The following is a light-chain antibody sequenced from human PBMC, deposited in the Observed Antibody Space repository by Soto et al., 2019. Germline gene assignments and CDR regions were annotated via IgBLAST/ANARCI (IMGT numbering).Light chain of an antibody. V-gene: IGKV1-5*03. CDR3: QQYNSYSGT. CDR2: KAS. J-gene: IGKJ1*01. CDR1: QSISSW. Sequence: DIQMTQSPSTLSASVGDRVTITCRASQSISSWLAWYQQKPGKAPKLLIYKASSLESGVPSRFSGSGSGTEFTLTISSLQPDDFATDYCQQYNSYSGTFGQGTKVELK.